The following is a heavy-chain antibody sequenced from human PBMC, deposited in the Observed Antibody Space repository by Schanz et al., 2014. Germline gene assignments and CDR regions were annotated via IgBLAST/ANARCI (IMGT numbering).Heavy chain of an antibody. CDR1: EFTFSTDA. V-gene: IGHV3-23*01. Sequence: VHLLESGGGLVEPGGSLRLSCAASEFTFSTDAMSWVRQAPGKGLEWLSVISASGGDTYYADSVKGRFTISRDNSKNTVYIQMNSLRAEDTAVYYCARGGPAYYFDDWGQGTLVTVSS. CDR2: ISASGGDT. J-gene: IGHJ4*02. CDR3: ARGGPAYYFDD.